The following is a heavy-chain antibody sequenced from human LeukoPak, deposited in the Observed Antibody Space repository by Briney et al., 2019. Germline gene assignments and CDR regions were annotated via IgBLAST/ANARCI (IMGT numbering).Heavy chain of an antibody. V-gene: IGHV6-1*01. CDR3: ARDRSYGSGSYYDEYYFDY. CDR1: GDSVSSNSAA. CDR2: TYYRSKWYN. D-gene: IGHD3-10*01. Sequence: SQTLSLTCAISGDSVSSNSAAWNWIRQSPSRGLEWLGGTYYRSKWYNDYAVSVKSRITINPDTSKNQFSLQLNSVTPEDTAVYYCARDRSYGSGSYYDEYYFDYWGQGTLVTVSS. J-gene: IGHJ4*02.